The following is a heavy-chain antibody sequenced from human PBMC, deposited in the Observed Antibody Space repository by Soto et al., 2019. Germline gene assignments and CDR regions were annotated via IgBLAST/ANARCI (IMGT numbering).Heavy chain of an antibody. CDR1: GYTFTSYY. CDR2: INPSGGTA. Sequence: ALVKVSCKASGYTFTSYYMHWVRQAPGQGLEWMGIINPSGGTANYAQKFQGRVTITADESTSTAYMELSSLRSEDTAVYYCARDRGYYDSSGYPSPFYYYGMDVWGQGTTVTVSS. D-gene: IGHD3-22*01. CDR3: ARDRGYYDSSGYPSPFYYYGMDV. J-gene: IGHJ6*02. V-gene: IGHV1-46*01.